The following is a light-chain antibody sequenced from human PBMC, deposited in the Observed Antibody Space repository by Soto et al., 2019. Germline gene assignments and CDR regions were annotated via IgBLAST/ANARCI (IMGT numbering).Light chain of an antibody. Sequence: DIHLTQSPACLSASIGDKVTITCRASEGISSNLAWYQQKPGKPPNLLIYSASTLQSGVPSRFSGSGSGTECTLTSTSRQPEDFATYFCQQINSYPVTFGGGTKVDIQ. CDR2: SAS. CDR3: QQINSYPVT. V-gene: IGKV1-9*01. CDR1: EGISSN. J-gene: IGKJ4*01.